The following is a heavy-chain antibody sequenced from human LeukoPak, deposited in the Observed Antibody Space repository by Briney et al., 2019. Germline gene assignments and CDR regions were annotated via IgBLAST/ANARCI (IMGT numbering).Heavy chain of an antibody. Sequence: SEKVSCKASGYTFTSYYIHWVRQAPGQGLEWMGIINPSGGSTSYAQKFQGRLTMTRDTSTSTVYMELSRLRSDDTAVYYCARDRGEVLLWFGELPGNYWGQGTLVTVSS. J-gene: IGHJ4*02. CDR2: INPSGGST. V-gene: IGHV1-46*01. D-gene: IGHD3-10*01. CDR1: GYTFTSYY. CDR3: ARDRGEVLLWFGELPGNY.